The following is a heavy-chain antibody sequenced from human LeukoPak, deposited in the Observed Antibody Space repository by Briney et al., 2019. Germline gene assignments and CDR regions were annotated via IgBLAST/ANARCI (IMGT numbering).Heavy chain of an antibody. J-gene: IGHJ6*03. CDR3: ARGRGTLTAGTGYLDV. D-gene: IGHD6-13*01. Sequence: PGRSLRLSCAASGFTFSSYGMQWVRQVPGKGLEWVATIWYDGSKKYYADSVKGRFTISRDDSRNTLYLQMDGLRAEDTAVYFCARGRGTLTAGTGYLDVWGKGTTAIVSS. CDR2: IWYDGSKK. CDR1: GFTFSSYG. V-gene: IGHV3-33*01.